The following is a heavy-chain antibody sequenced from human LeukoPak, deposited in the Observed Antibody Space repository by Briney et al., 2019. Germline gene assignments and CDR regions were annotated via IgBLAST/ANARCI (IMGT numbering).Heavy chain of an antibody. D-gene: IGHD6-13*01. Sequence: GGSLRLSCAAAGFPFSSYGIRWVRPAPGKGLEWVAVIWYDGSNKYYADSVKGRFTISRDNSKNTLYLQMNSLRAEDTAVYYCARLGAAAGTGFDYWGQGTLVTVSS. CDR2: IWYDGSNK. CDR1: GFPFSSYG. J-gene: IGHJ4*02. CDR3: ARLGAAAGTGFDY. V-gene: IGHV3-33*01.